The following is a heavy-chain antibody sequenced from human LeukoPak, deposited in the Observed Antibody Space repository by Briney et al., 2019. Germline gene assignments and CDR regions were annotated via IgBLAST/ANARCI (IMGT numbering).Heavy chain of an antibody. CDR2: ISYDGSNK. Sequence: GGSLRLSCAASGFTFSSYGMHWVRQAPGKGLEWVAVISYDGSNKYYADSVKGRFTISRDNSKNTLYLQMNGLRAEDTAVYYCAKDQGYSYGSGLDYWGQGTLVTVSS. D-gene: IGHD5-18*01. CDR1: GFTFSSYG. V-gene: IGHV3-30*18. J-gene: IGHJ4*02. CDR3: AKDQGYSYGSGLDY.